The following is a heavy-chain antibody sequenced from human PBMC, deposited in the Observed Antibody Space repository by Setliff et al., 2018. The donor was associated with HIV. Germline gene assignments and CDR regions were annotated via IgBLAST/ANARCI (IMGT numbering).Heavy chain of an antibody. CDR2: VNSDGSSK. CDR1: GFTFGGYG. J-gene: IGHJ4*02. D-gene: IGHD5-12*01. CDR3: HSGYDTEEQSYFDY. V-gene: IGHV3-74*01. Sequence: GGSLRLSCVASGFTFGGYGMHWVRQAPGKGLVWVSRVNSDGSSKTYADSVKGRFTISRDNAKNTLYLQMNSLRVEDTGVYYCHSGYDTEEQSYFDYWGQGTLVTVSS.